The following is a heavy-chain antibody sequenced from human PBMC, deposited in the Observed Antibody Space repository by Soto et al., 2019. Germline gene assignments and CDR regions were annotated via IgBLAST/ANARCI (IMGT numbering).Heavy chain of an antibody. CDR1: GGSFSCYY. D-gene: IGHD6-19*01. CDR3: ARVPSYGGWYPIPYYFDY. V-gene: IGHV4-34*01. J-gene: IGHJ4*02. Sequence: PSETLSLTCAVYGGSFSCYYWSWIRQPPGKGLEWIGEINHSGSTNYNPSLKSRVTISVDTSKNQFSLKLSSVTAADTAVYYCARVPSYGGWYPIPYYFDYWGQGTLVTVSS. CDR2: INHSGST.